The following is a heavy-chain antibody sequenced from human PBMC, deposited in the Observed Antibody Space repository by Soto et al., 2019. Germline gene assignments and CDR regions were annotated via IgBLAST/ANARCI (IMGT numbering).Heavy chain of an antibody. CDR2: ISAYNGNT. CDR3: ARHEAVGTIFGEVIPPPWFDP. CDR1: GYTFTSYG. Sequence: QVQLVQSGAEVKKPGASVKVSCKASGYTFTSYGISWVRQAPGQGLEWMGWISAYNGNTNYAQKLQGRVTMTTDTSTSTAYRELSSLRSDGTAVYYCARHEAVGTIFGEVIPPPWFDPWGQGTLVTVSS. D-gene: IGHD3-3*01. V-gene: IGHV1-18*01. J-gene: IGHJ5*02.